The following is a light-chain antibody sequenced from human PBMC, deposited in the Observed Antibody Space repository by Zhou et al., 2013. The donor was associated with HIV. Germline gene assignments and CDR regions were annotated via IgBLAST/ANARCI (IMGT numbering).Light chain of an antibody. CDR2: ENY. J-gene: IGLJ2*01. CDR3: GTWDHSLVGVI. V-gene: IGLV1-51*01. Sequence: QSVLTQPPSLSAAPGQTVIISCSGSSSNVGRNFVSWYQHLPGAAPKFLIYENYKRPSGISDRFSGSKSGTTATLAITGLQSGDEADYYCGTWDHSLVGVIFGGGTRVIV. CDR1: SSNVGRNF.